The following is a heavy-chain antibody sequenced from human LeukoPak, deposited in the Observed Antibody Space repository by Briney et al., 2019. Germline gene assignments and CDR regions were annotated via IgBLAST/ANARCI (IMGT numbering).Heavy chain of an antibody. Sequence: SETLSLTCTVSSGSITRHYWTWIRQPPGKGLEWIGYIHYGGSTNYNPSLKSRVTISGDTYKKQFSLNMSSVTPADTALYYCARDSVDESSGYYPSGAFDLWGQGTLVTVSS. V-gene: IGHV4-59*11. D-gene: IGHD3-22*01. CDR3: ARDSVDESSGYYPSGAFDL. CDR2: IHYGGST. CDR1: SGSITRHY. J-gene: IGHJ3*01.